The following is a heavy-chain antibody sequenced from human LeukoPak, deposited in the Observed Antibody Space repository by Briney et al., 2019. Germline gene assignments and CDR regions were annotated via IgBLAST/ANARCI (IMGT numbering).Heavy chain of an antibody. CDR1: GFTFSRYA. J-gene: IGHJ6*02. CDR3: AKDYTGDPLGMDV. CDR2: ISGSCGST. Sequence: GGSLRLSCAASGFTFSRYAMSWVRQAPGKGLEWVSAISGSCGSTYYADSVKGRFTISRDNSKNTLYLQMNSLRAEDTAVYYCAKDYTGDPLGMDVWGQGTTVTVSS. V-gene: IGHV3-23*01. D-gene: IGHD7-27*01.